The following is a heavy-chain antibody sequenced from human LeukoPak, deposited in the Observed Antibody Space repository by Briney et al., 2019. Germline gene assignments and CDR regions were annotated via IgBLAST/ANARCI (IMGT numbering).Heavy chain of an antibody. CDR3: ARDRTQLRYFDWLPNY. Sequence: GGSLRLSCAASGFTFSSYAMHWVRQAPGKGLEWVAVISYDGSNKYYADSVKGRFTISRDNSKNTLYLQMNSLRAEDTAVYYCARDRTQLRYFDWLPNYWGQGTLVTVSS. V-gene: IGHV3-30-3*01. J-gene: IGHJ4*02. CDR1: GFTFSSYA. CDR2: ISYDGSNK. D-gene: IGHD3-9*01.